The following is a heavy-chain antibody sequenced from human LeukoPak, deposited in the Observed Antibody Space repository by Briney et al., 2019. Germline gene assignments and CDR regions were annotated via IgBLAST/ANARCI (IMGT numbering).Heavy chain of an antibody. Sequence: SETLSLTCTVSGGSISSGGYYWSWIRQHPGKGLEWIGYIYYSGSTYYNPSLKSRVTISVDTSKNQFSLKLSSATAADTAVYYCARGELAARWFDPWGQGTLVTVSS. CDR1: GGSISSGGYY. D-gene: IGHD6-6*01. J-gene: IGHJ5*02. CDR3: ARGELAARWFDP. CDR2: IYYSGST. V-gene: IGHV4-31*03.